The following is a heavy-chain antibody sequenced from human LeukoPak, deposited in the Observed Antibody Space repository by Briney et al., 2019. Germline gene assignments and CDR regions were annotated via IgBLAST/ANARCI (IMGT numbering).Heavy chain of an antibody. D-gene: IGHD3-22*01. J-gene: IGHJ4*02. CDR1: GYSFTSYW. Sequence: GESLKISCKGSGYSFTSYWIGWVRQMPGKGLEWMGIIYPGDSDTRYSPSFQGQVTISADKSISTAYLQWSSLKASDTAMYYCARARHDSSGYRIRHFDYWGQGTLVTVSS. CDR3: ARARHDSSGYRIRHFDY. V-gene: IGHV5-51*01. CDR2: IYPGDSDT.